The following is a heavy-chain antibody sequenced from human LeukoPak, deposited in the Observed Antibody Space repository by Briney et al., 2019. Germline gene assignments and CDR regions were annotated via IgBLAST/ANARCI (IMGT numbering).Heavy chain of an antibody. D-gene: IGHD3-9*01. Sequence: GGSLRLSCAASGFTFSSYAMHWVRQAPGKGVEWVALISYDGSNKYYADSVKGRFTISRDNSKNTLYLQLNSLRAEDTAVYYCARGLGGAGYYAFDYWGQGTLVSVSS. J-gene: IGHJ4*02. CDR2: ISYDGSNK. V-gene: IGHV3-30-3*01. CDR3: ARGLGGAGYYAFDY. CDR1: GFTFSSYA.